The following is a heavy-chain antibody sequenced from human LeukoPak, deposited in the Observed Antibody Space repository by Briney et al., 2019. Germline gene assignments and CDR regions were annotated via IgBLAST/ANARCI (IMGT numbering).Heavy chain of an antibody. J-gene: IGHJ4*02. CDR2: IYYSGST. CDR1: GGSISSYY. CDR3: ARAGVLMAFDY. V-gene: IGHV4-59*01. Sequence: SETLSLTCTVSGGSISSYYWSWIRQPPGKGLEWIGYIYYSGSTNYNPSLKSRVTISVDTSKNQFSLKLSSVTAADTAVYYCARAGVLMAFDYWGQGTLVTVSS. D-gene: IGHD2-8*01.